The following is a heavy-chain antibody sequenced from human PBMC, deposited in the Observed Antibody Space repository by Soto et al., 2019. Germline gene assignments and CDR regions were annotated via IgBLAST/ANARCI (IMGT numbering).Heavy chain of an antibody. CDR2: IYYSGST. Sequence: SETLSLTCTVSGGSVSSGTYYWNWIRQPPGKGLEWIGYIYYSGSTHYNPSLKSRVTISLDTSKNQFSLELDSVTAADTAVYFCASYSDSSGYLAYFDYWGQGTLVTVSS. J-gene: IGHJ4*02. CDR1: GGSVSSGTYY. D-gene: IGHD3-22*01. CDR3: ASYSDSSGYLAYFDY. V-gene: IGHV4-61*01.